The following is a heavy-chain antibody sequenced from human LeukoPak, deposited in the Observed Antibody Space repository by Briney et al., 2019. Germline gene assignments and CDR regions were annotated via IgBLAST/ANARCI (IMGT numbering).Heavy chain of an antibody. V-gene: IGHV3-7*01. CDR2: IKEDGSEK. CDR1: GFTFSSYW. CDR3: ARDQFKNYYGSGSYSDAFDI. Sequence: GGSLRLSCAASGFTFSSYWMSWVRQAPGKGLEWVANIKEDGSEKDYVDSVKGRFTISRDNAKNSLYLQMNSLRAEDTAVYHCARDQFKNYYGSGSYSDAFDIWGQGTMVTVSS. J-gene: IGHJ3*02. D-gene: IGHD3-10*01.